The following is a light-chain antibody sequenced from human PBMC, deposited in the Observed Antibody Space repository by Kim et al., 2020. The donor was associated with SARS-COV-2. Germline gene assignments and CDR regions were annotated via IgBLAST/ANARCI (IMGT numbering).Light chain of an antibody. CDR3: QQYGSSPLT. Sequence: FPGERGTLSCRASQSVSSSYLAWYQQKPGQAPRLLIYGTSNRATGIPDRFSGSGSGTDFTLTINRMEPEDVAVYYCQQYGSSPLTFGGGTKVDIK. CDR2: GTS. V-gene: IGKV3-20*01. J-gene: IGKJ4*01. CDR1: QSVSSSY.